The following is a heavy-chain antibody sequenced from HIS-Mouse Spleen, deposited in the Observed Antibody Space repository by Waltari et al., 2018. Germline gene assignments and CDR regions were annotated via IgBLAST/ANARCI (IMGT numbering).Heavy chain of an antibody. CDR3: AREIPYSSSWYDWYFDL. J-gene: IGHJ2*01. D-gene: IGHD6-13*01. CDR2: IYYSGST. CDR1: GGSVSSSSHY. Sequence: QLQLQESGPGLVKHSETLSLTCTVSGGSVSSSSHYCGWHRQPPGKGLEWIWGIYYSGSTYYNPSLKSRVTISVDTSKNQFSLKLSSVTAADTAVYYCAREIPYSSSWYDWYFDLWGRGTLVTVSS. V-gene: IGHV4-39*07.